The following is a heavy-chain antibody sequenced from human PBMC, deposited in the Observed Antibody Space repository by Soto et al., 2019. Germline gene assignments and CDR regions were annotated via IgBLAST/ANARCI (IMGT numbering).Heavy chain of an antibody. CDR1: GFTFSSYS. CDR2: ISSSSSTI. D-gene: IGHD2-21*02. Sequence: GGSLRLSCAASGFTFSSYSMNWVRQAPGKGLEWVSYISSSSSTIYYADSVKGRFTISRDNAKNSLYLQMNSLRAEDTAVYYCAKGKVTAIPDYYGMDVWGQGTTVTVSS. J-gene: IGHJ6*02. CDR3: AKGKVTAIPDYYGMDV. V-gene: IGHV3-48*01.